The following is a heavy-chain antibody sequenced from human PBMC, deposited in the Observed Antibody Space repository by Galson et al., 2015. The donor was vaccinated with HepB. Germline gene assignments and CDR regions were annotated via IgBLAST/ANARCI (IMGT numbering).Heavy chain of an antibody. D-gene: IGHD6-19*01. V-gene: IGHV7-4-1*02. CDR1: GYTFTSYV. J-gene: IGHJ6*02. CDR3: ARVTSIYDFSSRAYSYYYYGTDV. Sequence: SVKVSCKASGYTFTSYVINWVRQAPGQGLEWMGGINTNTGTPTYAQGFTGRFVFSLDTSVSTAYLQISSLKTEDTAVYYCARVTSIYDFSSRAYSYYYYGTDVWGQGTTVAVSS. CDR2: INTNTGTP.